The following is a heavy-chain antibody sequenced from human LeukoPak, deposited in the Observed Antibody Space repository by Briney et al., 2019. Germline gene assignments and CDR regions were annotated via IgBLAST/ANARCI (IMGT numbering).Heavy chain of an antibody. CDR1: GFTFDDYA. D-gene: IGHD1-26*01. CDR2: ISWNSATL. V-gene: IGHV3-9*01. Sequence: GGSLRLSCAASGFTFDDYAMHWVRQAPGKGLEWVSGISWNSATLGYADSVKGRFTISRDNAKNPLYLQMNSLRAEDSAFYFCAKGDRNSYYSFDYWGQGALVTVSS. CDR3: AKGDRNSYYSFDY. J-gene: IGHJ4*02.